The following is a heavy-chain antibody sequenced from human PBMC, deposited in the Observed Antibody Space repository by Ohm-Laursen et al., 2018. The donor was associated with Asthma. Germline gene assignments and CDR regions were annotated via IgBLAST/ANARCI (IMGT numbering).Heavy chain of an antibody. D-gene: IGHD6-6*01. J-gene: IGHJ6*02. V-gene: IGHV1-69*05. Sequence: ASVKVSCKASGGTFSSYAISWVRQAPGQGLEWMGGIIPILGTANYAQKFQGRVTITTDESTSTAYMELSSLRSEDTAVYYCARDEYSSSPTVSPYYYGMDVWGQGTTVTVSS. CDR2: IIPILGTA. CDR3: ARDEYSSSPTVSPYYYGMDV. CDR1: GGTFSSYA.